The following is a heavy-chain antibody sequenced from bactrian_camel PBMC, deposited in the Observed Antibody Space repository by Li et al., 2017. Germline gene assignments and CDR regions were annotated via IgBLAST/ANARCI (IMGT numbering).Heavy chain of an antibody. D-gene: IGHD3*01. CDR2: IDSDDST. J-gene: IGHJ4*01. CDR1: TVTYSRYTYSSYC. Sequence: HVQLVESGGGSVQAGGSLRLSCTFFTVTYSRYTYSSYCMGWLRQAPGKEREDIATIDSDDSTTYADSVKGRFTISRDNPKNILYLQMNSLKPDDTAMYYCAADRRLLQPRLRLSELGCKDWGEGTQVTVS. V-gene: IGHV3S53*01. CDR3: AADRRLLQPRLRLSELGCKD.